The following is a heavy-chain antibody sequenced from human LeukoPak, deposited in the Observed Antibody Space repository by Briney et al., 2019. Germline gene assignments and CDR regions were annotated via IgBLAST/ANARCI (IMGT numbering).Heavy chain of an antibody. CDR1: GFTFSTYA. CDR3: AKDTSIGKYCTNGVCSPFDY. J-gene: IGHJ4*02. V-gene: IGHV3-23*01. D-gene: IGHD2-8*01. CDR2: ISDSGDYT. Sequence: PGGSLRISCEASGFTFSTYAMSWVRQAPGQGLEWVSVISDSGDYTSYADSVRGRFTISRDNSRNTLYLQMISLRPEDTAVYYCAKDTSIGKYCTNGVCSPFDYWGQGTLVTVSS.